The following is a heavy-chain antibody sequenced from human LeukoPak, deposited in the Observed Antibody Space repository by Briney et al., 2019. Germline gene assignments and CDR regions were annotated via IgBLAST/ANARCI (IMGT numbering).Heavy chain of an antibody. Sequence: GGSLRLSCAASGFTFSSYAMSWVRQAPGKGLEWVSAISGSGGSTYYADSVKGRFTISRDNSKNTLYLQMNSLRAEDTAVYYCAKGGPTHYYDSSGHFDYWGQGTLVTVSS. CDR3: AKGGPTHYYDSSGHFDY. CDR1: GFTFSSYA. D-gene: IGHD3-22*01. V-gene: IGHV3-23*01. CDR2: ISGSGGST. J-gene: IGHJ4*02.